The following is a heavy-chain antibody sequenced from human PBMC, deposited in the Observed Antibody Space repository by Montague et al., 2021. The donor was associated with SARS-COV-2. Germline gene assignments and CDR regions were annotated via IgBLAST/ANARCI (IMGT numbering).Heavy chain of an antibody. CDR1: GFTFSSYA. V-gene: IGHV3-23*03. Sequence: SLRLSCAASGFTFSSYAMSWVRPAPGKGLEWVSVIYSGGSSSYYADSVKGRFTISRDNSKNTLYLQMNSLRAEDTAVYYCAKDPHYDFWSGYYFDYWGQGTLVTVSS. J-gene: IGHJ4*02. CDR2: IYSGGSSS. CDR3: AKDPHYDFWSGYYFDY. D-gene: IGHD3-3*01.